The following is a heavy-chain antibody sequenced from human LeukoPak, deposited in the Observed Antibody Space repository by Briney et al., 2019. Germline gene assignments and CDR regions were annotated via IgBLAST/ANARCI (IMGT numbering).Heavy chain of an antibody. V-gene: IGHV4-34*01. Sequence: SETLSLTCAVYGGSFSGYYWSWIRQPPGKGLEWIGEINHSGSTNYNPSLKSRVTISVDTSKNQFSLKPSSVTAADTAVYYCARGSRRGGYSSSWYPLTSWGQGTLVTVSS. D-gene: IGHD6-13*01. CDR3: ARGSRRGGYSSSWYPLTS. J-gene: IGHJ5*02. CDR1: GGSFSGYY. CDR2: INHSGST.